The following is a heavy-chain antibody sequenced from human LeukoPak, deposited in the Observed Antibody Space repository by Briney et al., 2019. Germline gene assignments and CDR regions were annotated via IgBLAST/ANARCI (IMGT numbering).Heavy chain of an antibody. J-gene: IGHJ6*03. CDR1: GGSFSGYY. D-gene: IGHD4-17*01. CDR3: ARSGYGDYNYYYYMDV. Sequence: SETLSLTCAVYGGSFSGYYWSWIRQPPGKGLEWIGEINHSGSTNYNPSLKSRVTISVDTSKNQFSLKLSSVTAADTAVYYCARSGYGDYNYYYYMDVWGKGTTVTVSS. CDR2: INHSGST. V-gene: IGHV4-34*01.